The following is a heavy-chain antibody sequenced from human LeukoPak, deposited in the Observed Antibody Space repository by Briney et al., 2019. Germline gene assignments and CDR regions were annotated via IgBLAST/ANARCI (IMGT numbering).Heavy chain of an antibody. D-gene: IGHD6-13*01. V-gene: IGHV3-30*03. J-gene: IGHJ4*02. CDR3: ARDPRRSSQTGYFDY. CDR2: ISYDGSNK. Sequence: GGSLRLSCAASGFTFSSYSMNWVRQAPGKGLEWVAVISYDGSNKYYADSVKGRFTISRDNSKNTVYLQMNSLRAEDTAVYYCARDPRRSSQTGYFDYWGQGTLVTVSS. CDR1: GFTFSSYS.